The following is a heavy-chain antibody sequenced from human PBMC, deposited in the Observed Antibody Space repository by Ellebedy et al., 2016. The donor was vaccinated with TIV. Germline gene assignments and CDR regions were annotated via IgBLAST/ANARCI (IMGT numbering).Heavy chain of an antibody. D-gene: IGHD4-17*01. V-gene: IGHV3-15*01. CDR2: VKSKTDGGTT. J-gene: IGHJ6*02. CDR3: TTDRRDSGDSDWAYFYYGMDV. Sequence: GGSLRLSCTASGFTVTNAWMSWVRQAPGKGLEWVGRVKSKTDGGTTDYAAPVKGRFTISRDDSKNTMYLQMNSLKTEDTAVYYCTTDRRDSGDSDWAYFYYGMDVWGPGATVTVSS. CDR1: GFTVTNAW.